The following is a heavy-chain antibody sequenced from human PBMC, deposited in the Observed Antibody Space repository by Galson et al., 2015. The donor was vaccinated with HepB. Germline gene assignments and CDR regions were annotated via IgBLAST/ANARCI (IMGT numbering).Heavy chain of an antibody. CDR1: GFTFSSYG. Sequence: SLRLSCAASGFTFSSYGMHWVRQAPGKGLEWVAVISYDGSNKYYADSVKGRFTISRDNSKNTLYLQMNSLRAEDTAVYYCAKNGGDILVVPAAIDGGIYYYYGMDVWGQGTTVTVSS. CDR3: AKNGGDILVVPAAIDGGIYYYYGMDV. D-gene: IGHD2-2*01. CDR2: ISYDGSNK. V-gene: IGHV3-30*18. J-gene: IGHJ6*02.